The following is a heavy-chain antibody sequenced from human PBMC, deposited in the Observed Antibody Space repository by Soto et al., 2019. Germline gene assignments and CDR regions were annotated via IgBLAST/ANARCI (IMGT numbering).Heavy chain of an antibody. Sequence: GGSLRLSCAASGFTFSSYAMSWVRQAPGKGLEWVSAISGSGGSTYYADSVKGRFTISRDNSKNTLYLQMNSLRAEDTAVYYCAKVSAAVSYGGNSVVGMDYWGQGTLVTVSS. J-gene: IGHJ4*02. D-gene: IGHD2-21*01. CDR3: AKVSAAVSYGGNSVVGMDY. V-gene: IGHV3-23*01. CDR2: ISGSGGST. CDR1: GFTFSSYA.